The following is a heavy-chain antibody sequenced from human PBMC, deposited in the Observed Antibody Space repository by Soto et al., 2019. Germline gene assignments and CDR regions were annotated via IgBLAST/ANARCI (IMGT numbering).Heavy chain of an antibody. Sequence: QITLKESGPTLVKPTQTLTLTCTFSGFSLSTSGVGVGWIRQPPGKALEWLALIYWDDDKRYSPSLKSRLTISKDTSKNPVVLTMTIMDPVDTATYYCAHRAAAGGFDYWGQGTLVTVSS. V-gene: IGHV2-5*02. D-gene: IGHD6-13*01. CDR1: GFSLSTSGVG. J-gene: IGHJ4*02. CDR2: IYWDDDK. CDR3: AHRAAAGGFDY.